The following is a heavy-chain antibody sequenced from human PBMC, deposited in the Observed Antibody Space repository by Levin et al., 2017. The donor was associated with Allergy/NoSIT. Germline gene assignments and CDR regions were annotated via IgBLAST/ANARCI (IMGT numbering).Heavy chain of an antibody. J-gene: IGHJ4*02. D-gene: IGHD3-22*01. Sequence: GESLKISCAASGFTFSSYGMHWVRQAPGKGLEWVAVIWSDGSNKYYADSVKGRFTISRDNSQNTLYLQMNSLRAEDTAVYYCARQMCYYDGSGYDEGGFDYWGQGTLVTVSS. V-gene: IGHV3-33*01. CDR1: GFTFSSYG. CDR2: IWSDGSNK. CDR3: ARQMCYYDGSGYDEGGFDY.